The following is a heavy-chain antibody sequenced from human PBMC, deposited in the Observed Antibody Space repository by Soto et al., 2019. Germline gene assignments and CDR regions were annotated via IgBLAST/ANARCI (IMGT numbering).Heavy chain of an antibody. J-gene: IGHJ4*02. CDR1: GFTFSSYA. V-gene: IGHV3-64*01. CDR2: ISSNGGST. Sequence: EVQLVESGGGLVQPGGSLRLSCAASGFTFSSYAMHWVRQAPGKGLEYVSAISSNGGSTYYANSVKGRFTISRDNSKNPLYLRMGSLRAEDMAVYYCARGPGFYFDYWGQGTLVTVSS. CDR3: ARGPGFYFDY.